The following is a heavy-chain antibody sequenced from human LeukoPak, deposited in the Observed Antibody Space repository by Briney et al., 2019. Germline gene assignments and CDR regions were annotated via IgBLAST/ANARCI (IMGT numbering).Heavy chain of an antibody. CDR2: IYYSGST. CDR3: ARGLSSGWYGNFGYYYYYGMDV. J-gene: IGHJ6*02. D-gene: IGHD6-19*01. Sequence: PSETLSLNCTVSGGSMSPYYWSWIRQPPGRGLEWIGYIYYSGSTYYNPSLKSRVTISVDTPKNQFSLKLSSVTAADTAVYYCARGLSSGWYGNFGYYYYYGMDVWGQGTTVTVSS. V-gene: IGHV4-30-4*01. CDR1: GGSMSPYY.